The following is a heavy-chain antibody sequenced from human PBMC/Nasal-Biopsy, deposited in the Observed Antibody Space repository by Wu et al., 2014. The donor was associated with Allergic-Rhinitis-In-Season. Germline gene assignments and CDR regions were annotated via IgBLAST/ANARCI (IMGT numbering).Heavy chain of an antibody. Sequence: LRLSCAASGFTFSSYAMSWVRQAPGKGLEWVSAISGSGGSTYYADSVKGRFTISRDNSKNTLYLQMNSLRAEDTAVYYCAKDSRQGYCSGYAMDVWGKGTTVTVSS. CDR1: GFTFSSYA. D-gene: IGHD2-15*01. J-gene: IGHJ6*03. CDR2: ISGSGGST. CDR3: AKDSRQGYCSGYAMDV. V-gene: IGHV3-23*01.